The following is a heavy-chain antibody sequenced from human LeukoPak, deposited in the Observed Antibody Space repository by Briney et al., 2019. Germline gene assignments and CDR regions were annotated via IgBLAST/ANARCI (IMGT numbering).Heavy chain of an antibody. V-gene: IGHV3-7*01. CDR3: ARGCGSSTSCYLFDY. D-gene: IGHD2-2*01. CDR1: GGSISSSNW. J-gene: IGHJ4*02. Sequence: GTLSLTCAVSGGSISSSNWWSWVRPPPGKGLEWVANIKQDGSEKYYVDSVKGRSTISRDNAKNSLYLQMNSLRAEDTAVYYCARGCGSSTSCYLFDYWGQGTLVTVSS. CDR2: IKQDGSEK.